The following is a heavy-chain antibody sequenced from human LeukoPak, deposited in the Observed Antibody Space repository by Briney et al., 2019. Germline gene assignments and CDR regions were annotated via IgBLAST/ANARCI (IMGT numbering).Heavy chain of an antibody. Sequence: PGGSLRLSCAASRFSFSNYWMHWVRQAPGKGLVWVSRVKSDGSNPSYADSVKCRFTISRDNAENMLYLQMNTLGAEDTAVYYCARDIVSGSGSLDYWGQGTLVTVSS. D-gene: IGHD3-10*01. V-gene: IGHV3-74*01. CDR1: RFSFSNYW. J-gene: IGHJ4*02. CDR2: VKSDGSNP. CDR3: ARDIVSGSGSLDY.